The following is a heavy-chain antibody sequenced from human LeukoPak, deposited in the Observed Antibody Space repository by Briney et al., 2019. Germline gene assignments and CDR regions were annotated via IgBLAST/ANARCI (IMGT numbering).Heavy chain of an antibody. CDR2: IIPIFGTA. CDR3: ARHSSSWYWDY. V-gene: IGHV1-69*06. CDR1: GGTFSSYA. J-gene: IGHJ4*02. Sequence: SVKVSCKASGGTFSSYAISWVRQAPGQGLEWMGGIIPIFGTANYAQKFQGRVTITADKSTSTAYMELSRLRSDDTAVYYCARHSSSWYWDYWGQGTLVTVSS. D-gene: IGHD6-13*01.